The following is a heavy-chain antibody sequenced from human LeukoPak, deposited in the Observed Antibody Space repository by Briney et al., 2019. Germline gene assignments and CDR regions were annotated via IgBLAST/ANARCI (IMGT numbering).Heavy chain of an antibody. Sequence: GGSLRLSCAASGFTFSSYSMNWVRQAPGKGLEWVSSISSSSTYINYADSVKGRFTISRDNAKNSLYLQMNSLRAEDTAVYYCTKEETRGGDLHYWGQGALVTVSS. V-gene: IGHV3-21*01. CDR3: TKEETRGGDLHY. J-gene: IGHJ4*02. CDR1: GFTFSSYS. D-gene: IGHD2-21*02. CDR2: ISSSSTYI.